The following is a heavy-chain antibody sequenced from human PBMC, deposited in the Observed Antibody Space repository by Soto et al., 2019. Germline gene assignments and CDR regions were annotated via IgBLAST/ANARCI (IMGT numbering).Heavy chain of an antibody. Sequence: SETLSLTCAVYGGSFSGYYWSWIRQPPGKGLEWIGEINHSGSTNYNPSLKSRVTISVDTSKNQFSLKLSSVTAADTAVYYCAGGGGFLVVPAAIFPPPPLDYWGQGTLVTVSS. CDR1: GGSFSGYY. CDR3: AGGGGFLVVPAAIFPPPPLDY. CDR2: INHSGST. V-gene: IGHV4-34*01. J-gene: IGHJ4*02. D-gene: IGHD2-2*01.